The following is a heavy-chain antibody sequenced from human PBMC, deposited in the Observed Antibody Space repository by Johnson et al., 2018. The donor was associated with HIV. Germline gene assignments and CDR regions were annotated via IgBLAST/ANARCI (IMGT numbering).Heavy chain of an antibody. CDR2: ISSSGSTI. CDR1: GFTFSDHY. V-gene: IGHV3-11*04. D-gene: IGHD2-21*02. J-gene: IGHJ3*02. CDR3: ARAPRAFCDGDCYPNAFGI. Sequence: QVQLVESGGGLVKPGGSPRLSCAGSGFTFSDHYMSWVRQAPGKGLEWVSYISSSGSTIYYADSVKGRFTISRDNAKNSLYLQMNSLRAEDTAVYYCARAPRAFCDGDCYPNAFGIWGQGTMVTVSS.